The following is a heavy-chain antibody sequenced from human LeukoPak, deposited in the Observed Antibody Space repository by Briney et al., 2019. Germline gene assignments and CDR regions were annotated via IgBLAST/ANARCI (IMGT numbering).Heavy chain of an antibody. J-gene: IGHJ3*02. V-gene: IGHV7-4-1*02. D-gene: IGHD2-15*01. CDR3: ARDLDSAAFDI. Sequence: ASVKVSCKASGYTFTSYAINWVRQAPGQGLEYMGWIRTSTGNPTYAQGFTGRFVFSLDTSVNTAYLQISSLKAEDTAVYYCARDLDSAAFDIWGQGTMVTVSS. CDR1: GYTFTSYA. CDR2: IRTSTGNP.